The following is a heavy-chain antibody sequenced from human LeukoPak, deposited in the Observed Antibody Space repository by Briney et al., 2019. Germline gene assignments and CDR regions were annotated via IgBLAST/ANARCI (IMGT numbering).Heavy chain of an antibody. Sequence: PGGSLRLSCAASGFTFSSYAMNWVRQAPGKGLEWVSGLSGSGGNTNYADSVKGRFTIFRGNSKNTLYLLMNSLRAEDTALYYCAKATAGYWYFDLWGRGTLVTVSS. CDR2: LSGSGGNT. V-gene: IGHV3-23*01. CDR3: AKATAGYWYFDL. J-gene: IGHJ2*01. D-gene: IGHD6-13*01. CDR1: GFTFSSYA.